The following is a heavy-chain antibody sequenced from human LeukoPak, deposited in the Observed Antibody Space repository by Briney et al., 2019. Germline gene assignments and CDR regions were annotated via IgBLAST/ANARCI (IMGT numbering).Heavy chain of an antibody. V-gene: IGHV3-74*01. CDR3: LGFDSGNYPVP. CDR2: VTPDGKSI. D-gene: IGHD3-10*01. Sequence: GGSLRLSCEASGFILNNCWMHWVRQVPGKGLMWVSRVTPDGKSITYADSVKGRLTISRDSAKNTQHLQMNSLRAEDTAVYYCLGFDSGNYPVPWGQGTLVTVSS. CDR1: GFILNNCW. J-gene: IGHJ5*02.